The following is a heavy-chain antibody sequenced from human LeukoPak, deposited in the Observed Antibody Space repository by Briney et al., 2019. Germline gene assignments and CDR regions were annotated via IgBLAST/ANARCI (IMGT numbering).Heavy chain of an antibody. CDR1: RGTFSSYA. D-gene: IGHD3-3*01. V-gene: IGHV1-69*05. CDR3: ARGDFDYCLDY. Sequence: SVKVSCKASRGTFSSYAISWVRQAPGQGLEWMGGIIPIFGTANYAQKFQGRVTISTDESTSTAYMELSSLRSEDTAVYYCARGDFDYCLDYWGQGTLVTVSS. J-gene: IGHJ4*02. CDR2: IIPIFGTA.